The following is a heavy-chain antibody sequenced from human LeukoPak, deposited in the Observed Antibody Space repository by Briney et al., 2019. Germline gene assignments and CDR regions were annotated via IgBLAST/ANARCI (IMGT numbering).Heavy chain of an antibody. V-gene: IGHV4-59*08. D-gene: IGHD5-18*01. CDR1: GGSISSYY. CDR2: IYYSGNT. CDR3: ARVGYSYGFDY. Sequence: SETLSLTCTVSGGSISSYYWSWIRQPPGKKLEWFGYIYYSGNTNYNPSLKSRLTISIDTSKNQFSLKLRSVTAADTAVYFCARVGYSYGFDYWGQGTLVTVSS. J-gene: IGHJ4*02.